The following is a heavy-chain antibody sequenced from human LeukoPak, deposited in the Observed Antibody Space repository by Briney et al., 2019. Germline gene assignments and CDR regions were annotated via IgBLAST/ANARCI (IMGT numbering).Heavy chain of an antibody. CDR3: ARDWIGGVQYFDY. CDR1: GYTFTSYG. Sequence: ASVKVSCKASGYTFTSYGIRWVRQAPGQGLEWMGWISVYNGNTKYGQKLQGRVTVTTDTSTSTAYMELRSLRSDDTAVYYCARDWIGGVQYFDYWGQGTLVTVSS. V-gene: IGHV1-18*01. D-gene: IGHD1-1*01. J-gene: IGHJ4*02. CDR2: ISVYNGNT.